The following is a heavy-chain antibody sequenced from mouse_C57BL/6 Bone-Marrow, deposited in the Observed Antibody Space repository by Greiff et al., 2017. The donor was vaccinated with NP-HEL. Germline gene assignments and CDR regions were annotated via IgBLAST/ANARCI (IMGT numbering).Heavy chain of an antibody. J-gene: IGHJ2*01. CDR2: IYPGSGST. Sequence: QVQLQQSGAELVKPGASVKMSCTASGYTITSYWITWVKQRPGQGLEWIGDIYPGSGSTNYNEKFKSKATLTVDTSSSTAYMQLSSLTSEDSAVYYCARSWFLYFDYWGQGTTLTVSS. V-gene: IGHV1-55*01. CDR1: GYTITSYW. CDR3: ARSWFLYFDY. D-gene: IGHD2-2*01.